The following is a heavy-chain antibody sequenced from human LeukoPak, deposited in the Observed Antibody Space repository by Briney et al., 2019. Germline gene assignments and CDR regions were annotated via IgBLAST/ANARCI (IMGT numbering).Heavy chain of an antibody. Sequence: GGSLRLSCAASGFTFRSYSMNWVRQAPGKGLEWVSYISSSSSTIYYADSVKGRFTISRDNAKNSLYLQMNSLRAEDTAVYYCARDRSYYDSSGYYRDWGQGTLVTVSS. CDR2: ISSSSSTI. D-gene: IGHD3-22*01. J-gene: IGHJ4*02. CDR3: ARDRSYYDSSGYYRD. CDR1: GFTFRSYS. V-gene: IGHV3-48*04.